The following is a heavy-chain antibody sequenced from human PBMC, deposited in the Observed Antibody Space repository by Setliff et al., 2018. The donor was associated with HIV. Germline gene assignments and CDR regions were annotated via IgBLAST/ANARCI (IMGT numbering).Heavy chain of an antibody. CDR2: IYPGDSDT. V-gene: IGHV5-51*01. D-gene: IGHD3-22*01. Sequence: PGESLKISCKGYGYSFTNYWIGWVRQMPGKGLEWMGIIYPGDSDTRYSPSFQGQVTISADKSISTAYLQWSSLKASDTATYYCARLSGLYYYDTSGYYYGHYFDYWGQGTLVTVSS. CDR1: GYSFTNYW. CDR3: ARLSGLYYYDTSGYYYGHYFDY. J-gene: IGHJ4*02.